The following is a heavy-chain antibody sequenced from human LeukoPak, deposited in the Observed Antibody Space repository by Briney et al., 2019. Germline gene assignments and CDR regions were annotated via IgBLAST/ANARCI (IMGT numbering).Heavy chain of an antibody. V-gene: IGHV4-39*07. CDR3: ARVVQSTDSSGFYLPEYFQH. CDR1: GGSISTSSYY. Sequence: SETLSLTCTVSGGSISTSSYYWGWIRQPPGKGLEWIGSIYHSGSTYYNPSLKSRVTISVDTSKNQFSLKLRSVTAADTAVYYCARVVQSTDSSGFYLPEYFQHWGQGTLVTVSS. J-gene: IGHJ1*01. CDR2: IYHSGST. D-gene: IGHD3-22*01.